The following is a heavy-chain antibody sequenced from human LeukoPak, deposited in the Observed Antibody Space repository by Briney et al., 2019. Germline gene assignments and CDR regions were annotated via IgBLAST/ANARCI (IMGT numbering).Heavy chain of an antibody. D-gene: IGHD3-10*01. CDR1: GFTVSSSY. J-gene: IGHJ6*02. CDR3: ARDRGTAVYYYYGMDV. V-gene: IGHV3-66*02. CDR2: IHSGGTT. Sequence: PGGSLRLSCAASGFTVSSSYMTWVRQAPGKGLEWVSIIHSGGTTNYADSVKGRFTISRDNSKNTLSLQMNSLRAEDTAVYYCARDRGTAVYYYYGMDVWGQGTTVTVSS.